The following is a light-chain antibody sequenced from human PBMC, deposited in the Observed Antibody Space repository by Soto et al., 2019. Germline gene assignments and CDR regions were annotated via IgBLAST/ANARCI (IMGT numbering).Light chain of an antibody. CDR2: DVS. J-gene: IGLJ1*01. V-gene: IGLV2-11*01. CDR1: SSDVGGYKY. Sequence: QSALTQPRSVSGSPGQSVTIACTGTSSDVGGYKYVSWYQQHPGKAPKLMIYDVSQRPSGVPDRFSGSKSGNTPSLAISGLQADDEADYYCCSYAGSYTYVFGTGTKLTVL. CDR3: CSYAGSYTYV.